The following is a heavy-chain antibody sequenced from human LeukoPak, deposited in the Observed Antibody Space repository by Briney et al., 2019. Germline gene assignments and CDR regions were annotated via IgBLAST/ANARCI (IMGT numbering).Heavy chain of an antibody. CDR1: GYTFTSYD. V-gene: IGHV1-8*03. Sequence: ASVKVSCKASGYTFTSYDINWVRQAAGQGLEWMGWMNPNSGNTDYAQKFQGRVTITRNTSIGTAYMELSSLRSEDTALYYCARGRYSSSWFNNWFDPWGQGTLVTVSS. CDR2: MNPNSGNT. J-gene: IGHJ5*02. D-gene: IGHD6-13*01. CDR3: ARGRYSSSWFNNWFDP.